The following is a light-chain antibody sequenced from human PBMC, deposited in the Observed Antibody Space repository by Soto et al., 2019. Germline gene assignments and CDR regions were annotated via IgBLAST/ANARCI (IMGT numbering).Light chain of an antibody. J-gene: IGLJ2*01. Sequence: QSALTQPPSASGSPGQSVTISCTGTNRDVGGYNYVSWYQQHPGKAPKLIIYEVSQRPSRVPDRFSGSKSGNTASLTVSGLQAEYEADYYCSSYGGANPVVFGGGTKVTVL. V-gene: IGLV2-8*01. CDR2: EVS. CDR1: NRDVGGYNY. CDR3: SSYGGANPVV.